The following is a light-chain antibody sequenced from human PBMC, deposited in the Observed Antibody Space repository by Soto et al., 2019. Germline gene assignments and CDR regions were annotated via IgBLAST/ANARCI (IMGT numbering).Light chain of an antibody. J-gene: IGKJ4*01. CDR3: QQRSNWPPLT. Sequence: EIVLTQSPATLSLSPGERATLSCRASQSVSSYLAWYQQKPGQAPRLLIYDASNSATGIPARFIGSGSGTDFTLTIISLEPEDFAVYYCQQRSNWPPLTFGGGTKVEIK. V-gene: IGKV3-11*01. CDR1: QSVSSY. CDR2: DAS.